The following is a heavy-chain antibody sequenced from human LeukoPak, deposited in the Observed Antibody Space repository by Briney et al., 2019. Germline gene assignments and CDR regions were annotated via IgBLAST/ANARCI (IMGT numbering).Heavy chain of an antibody. D-gene: IGHD4-23*01. CDR3: ASSGGPYWYFDL. CDR2: IYYSGST. Sequence: NPSQTLSLTCTVSGGSISSGGYYWSWIRQPPGKGLEWIGYIYYSGSTNYNPSLKSRVTISVDTSKNQFSLKLSSVTAADTAVYYCASSGGPYWYFDLWGRGTLVTVSS. CDR1: GGSISSGGYY. J-gene: IGHJ2*01. V-gene: IGHV4-61*08.